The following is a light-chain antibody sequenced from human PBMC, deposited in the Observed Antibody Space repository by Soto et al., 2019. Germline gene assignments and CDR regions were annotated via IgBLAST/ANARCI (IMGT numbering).Light chain of an antibody. CDR3: QQAYSFPPI. CDR2: AAS. J-gene: IGKJ5*01. CDR1: QDVSSW. V-gene: IGKV1D-12*01. Sequence: DIQMTQSPSSVSASVGDRVTITCRSSQDVSSWLAWYQQKAGKAPKFLIYAASSLQSGVPSRFSASGSGTDFTLTIDSLQPEDFATYYCQQAYSFPPIFGQGTRLEMK.